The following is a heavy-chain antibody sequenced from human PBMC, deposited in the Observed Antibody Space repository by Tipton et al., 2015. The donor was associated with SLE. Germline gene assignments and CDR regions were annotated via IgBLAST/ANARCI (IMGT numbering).Heavy chain of an antibody. J-gene: IGHJ4*02. CDR3: TRVLVGAHNY. D-gene: IGHD1-26*01. V-gene: IGHV3-20*04. Sequence: SLRLSCAASGFTFDDYGMSWVRQAPGKGLEWVSGVDWSGRSTDYADTVKGRFTISRDNARNSVYLQMNSLRGEDTALYYCTRVLVGAHNYWGQGTLVTVSS. CDR1: GFTFDDYG. CDR2: VDWSGRST.